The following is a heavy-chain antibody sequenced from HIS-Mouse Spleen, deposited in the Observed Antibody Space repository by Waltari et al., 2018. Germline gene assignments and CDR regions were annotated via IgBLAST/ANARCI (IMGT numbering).Heavy chain of an antibody. V-gene: IGHV4-39*07. J-gene: IGHJ2*01. CDR2: IYYSGST. CDR1: GGSISSSSYY. D-gene: IGHD6-13*01. CDR3: AREIPYSSSWYDWYFDL. Sequence: QLQLQESGPGLVKPSETLSLTCTVSGGSISSSSYYWGWVHQPPGKGLEWIGSIYYSGSTHYNPSPKSRVSLSVDTSKNQFSLKLSSVTAADTAVYYCAREIPYSSSWYDWYFDLWGRGTLVTVSS.